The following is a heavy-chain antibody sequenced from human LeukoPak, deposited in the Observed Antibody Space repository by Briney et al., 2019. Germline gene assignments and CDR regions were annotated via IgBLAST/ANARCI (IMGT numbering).Heavy chain of an antibody. D-gene: IGHD2-15*01. Sequence: GGSLRLSCAASGFTLTNYWMSWVRQAPGKGLEWVANIKRDGGEKYYVDSVKGRFTISRDNARSSLYLQMNSLRAEDTAVYYCAREGAGYCSGGNCYSTWNEGFDYWGQGTLVTVSS. CDR2: IKRDGGEK. J-gene: IGHJ4*02. CDR3: AREGAGYCSGGNCYSTWNEGFDY. V-gene: IGHV3-7*01. CDR1: GFTLTNYW.